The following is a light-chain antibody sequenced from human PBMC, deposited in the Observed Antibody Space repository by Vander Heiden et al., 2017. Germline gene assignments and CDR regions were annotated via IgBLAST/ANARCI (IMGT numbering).Light chain of an antibody. V-gene: IGKV1-39*01. CDR2: AAS. CDR3: QQKYRNPPST. J-gene: IGKJ2*01. CDR1: QSISSY. Sequence: DIQLTQSPPSLSASVGDRVTITCRASQSISSYLNWYQQKPGKAPKLLIYAASSLQSGVPSRFSGSGSGTDFTLTISSLQPEDFAPYYCQQKYRNPPSTFGQGTKLEIK.